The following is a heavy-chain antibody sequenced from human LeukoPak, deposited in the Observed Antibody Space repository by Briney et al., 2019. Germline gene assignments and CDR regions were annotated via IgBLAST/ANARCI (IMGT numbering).Heavy chain of an antibody. CDR2: IYTSGST. CDR1: GGSINSGSYS. J-gene: IGHJ4*02. D-gene: IGHD7-27*01. V-gene: IGHV4-61*02. Sequence: SQTLSLTCTVSGGSINSGSYSWSWIRQPAGKGLEWIGRIYTSGSTNYNPSLKSRVTMSVDTSKNQFSLKLTSVTAADTAVYYCARDRRTTSGEGFDYWGQGTLVTVSS. CDR3: ARDRRTTSGEGFDY.